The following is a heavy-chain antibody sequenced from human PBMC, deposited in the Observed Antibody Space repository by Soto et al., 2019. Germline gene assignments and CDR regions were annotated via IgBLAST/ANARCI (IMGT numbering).Heavy chain of an antibody. J-gene: IGHJ5*02. CDR2: VYPKNGAI. D-gene: IGHD7-27*01. V-gene: IGHV1-2*02. CDR3: ARRQVESGELFTWFDL. Sequence: ASVKVSCKASGFSFSDYLIHWLRQAPGRGLEWMGWVYPKNGAISYSRRFGGRVTMTRDTSLSSASMELRSLTSADTAEYFCARRQVESGELFTWFDLWGEGTLVTFS. CDR1: GFSFSDYL.